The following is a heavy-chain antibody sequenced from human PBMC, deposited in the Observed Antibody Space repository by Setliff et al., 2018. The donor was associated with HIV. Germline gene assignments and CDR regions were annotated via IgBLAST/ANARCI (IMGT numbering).Heavy chain of an antibody. Sequence: TLSLTCTVSGGSISSSSYYWSWIRQPAGKGLEWIGHIYTSGSTNYNPSLKSRVTISVYTSKNQFSLKLSSVTAADSAVYYCAIVGGRGGSSSNWFGPWGQGTLVTVS. CDR3: AIVGGRGGSSSNWFGP. D-gene: IGHD6-13*01. CDR1: GGSISSSSYY. J-gene: IGHJ5*02. V-gene: IGHV4-61*09. CDR2: IYTSGST.